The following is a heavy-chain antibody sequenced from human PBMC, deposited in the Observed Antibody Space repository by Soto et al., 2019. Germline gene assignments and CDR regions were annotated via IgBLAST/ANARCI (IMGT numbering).Heavy chain of an antibody. J-gene: IGHJ5*02. Sequence: GGSLRLSCAASGFPFSSYSMNWVLQTPDKGLEWLSYISDSGSTIHYADSVKGRFTISVDTSKNQFSLKLSSVTAADTAVYYCARQGDILTGYIPNWFDPWGQGTLVTVSS. CDR2: ISDSGSTI. CDR1: GFPFSSYS. D-gene: IGHD3-9*01. CDR3: ARQGDILTGYIPNWFDP. V-gene: IGHV3-48*01.